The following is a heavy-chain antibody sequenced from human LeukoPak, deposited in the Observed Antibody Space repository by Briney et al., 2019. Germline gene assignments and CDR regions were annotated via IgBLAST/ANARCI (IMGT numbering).Heavy chain of an antibody. CDR3: ARATSGIRDGYNWHFDY. D-gene: IGHD5-24*01. CDR2: ITSSSIYI. CDR1: GFPFSSDY. V-gene: IGHV3-21*01. J-gene: IGHJ4*02. Sequence: GGSLRLSCAASGFPFSSDYMSWVRQAPGKGLEWVSSITSSSIYIYYADSVKGRFTISRDNAKNSLYLQMNSLRAEDTAIYYCARATSGIRDGYNWHFDYWGQGTLVTVSS.